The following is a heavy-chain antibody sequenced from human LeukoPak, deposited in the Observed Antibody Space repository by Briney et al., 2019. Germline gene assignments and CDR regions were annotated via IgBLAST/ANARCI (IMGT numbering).Heavy chain of an antibody. D-gene: IGHD2-15*01. CDR2: THVTENT. J-gene: IGHJ5*02. CDR3: ARWRVVVVAATHGWFDP. CDR1: GASISDYY. Sequence: PSETLSLTCNVSGASISDYYWTWIRQPAGRGLEWIGRTHVTENTKYNPSLRGRVTMSVDTSKKQVSLKLSSVTATDTAIYYCARWRVVVVAATHGWFDPWGQGTLVTVSS. V-gene: IGHV4-4*07.